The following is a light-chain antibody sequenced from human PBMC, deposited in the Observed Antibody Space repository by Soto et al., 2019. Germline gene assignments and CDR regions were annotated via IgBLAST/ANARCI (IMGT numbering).Light chain of an antibody. CDR2: DAS. CDR1: QSVSSN. CDR3: QQYNNWTPPLT. V-gene: IGKV3-15*01. J-gene: IGKJ4*01. Sequence: EIVMTQSPATLSVSPGERATLSCRASQSVSSNLGWYQQKPGQAPRLLVYDASARATGIPARFSGSGSGTEFTLTISSLQSEDFAVYYCQQYNNWTPPLTFGGGTKVEIK.